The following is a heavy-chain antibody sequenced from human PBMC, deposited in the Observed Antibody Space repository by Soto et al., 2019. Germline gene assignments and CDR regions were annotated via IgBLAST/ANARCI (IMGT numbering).Heavy chain of an antibody. CDR3: ARDCSGGSCYHPGRFDP. Sequence: ASVKVSCKASGYTFTSYGISWVRQAPGQGFEWMGWISAYNGNTNYAQKLQGRVTMTTDTSTSTAYMELRSLRSDDTAVYYCARDCSGGSCYHPGRFDPWGQGTLVTVSS. CDR1: GYTFTSYG. V-gene: IGHV1-18*01. D-gene: IGHD2-15*01. J-gene: IGHJ5*02. CDR2: ISAYNGNT.